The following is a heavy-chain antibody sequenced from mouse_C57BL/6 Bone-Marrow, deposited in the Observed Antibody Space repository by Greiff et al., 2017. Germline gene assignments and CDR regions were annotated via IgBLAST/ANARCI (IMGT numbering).Heavy chain of an antibody. CDR3: EIYYYGSSQAWFAY. CDR1: GYTFTSYW. D-gene: IGHD1-1*01. CDR2: IHPNSGST. Sequence: QVQLQQPGAELVKPGASVKLSCKASGYTFTSYWMHWVKQRPGQGLEWIGMIHPNSGSTNYNEKFKSKATLTVDKSSSTAYMQLSSLTSEDSAVYYCEIYYYGSSQAWFAYWGQGTLVTVSA. J-gene: IGHJ3*01. V-gene: IGHV1-64*01.